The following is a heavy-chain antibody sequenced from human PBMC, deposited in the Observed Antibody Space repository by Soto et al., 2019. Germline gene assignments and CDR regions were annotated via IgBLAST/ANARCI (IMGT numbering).Heavy chain of an antibody. D-gene: IGHD2-15*01. V-gene: IGHV3-48*01. J-gene: IGHJ3*02. CDR1: GFTFSGYS. CDR2: ISSGSGTM. CDR3: ARCSGGTCYSHAFDI. Sequence: EVQLVESGGGLLQPGGSVRLSCAASGFTFSGYSMNWVRQAPGKGLERLSYISSGSGTMYYADSVKGRFTISRDNAKNSLYLHMNSLRAEDTAVYYCARCSGGTCYSHAFDIWGQGTMVTFSS.